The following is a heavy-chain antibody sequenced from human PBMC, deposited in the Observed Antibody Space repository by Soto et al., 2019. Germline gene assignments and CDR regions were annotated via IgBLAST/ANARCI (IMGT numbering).Heavy chain of an antibody. CDR3: ARLSCSGTTCYIPYFFDY. J-gene: IGHJ4*01. CDR1: GYRFTNYW. CDR2: IYPGDSHT. V-gene: IGHV5-51*01. Sequence: GESLKISCKGSGYRFTNYWIGWVRQMPGKGLEWMGIIYPGDSHTRYGPSFQGQVTISVDKSNSTASLQWSSLKASDSAMYYCARLSCSGTTCYIPYFFDYWGPGTLVTVSS. D-gene: IGHD2-2*02.